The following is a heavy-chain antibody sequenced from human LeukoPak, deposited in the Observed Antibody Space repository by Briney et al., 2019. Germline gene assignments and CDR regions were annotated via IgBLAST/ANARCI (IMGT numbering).Heavy chain of an antibody. D-gene: IGHD4-11*01. CDR2: ISYSGST. V-gene: IGHV4-59*01. Sequence: ASETLSLTCTVSGGSIRRDYWSWIRQPPGKGLEWVGYISYSGSTSYNPSLESRVTMSVDTSKNQVSLNVNSVTAADTAVYFCARARAYSNQGFYYYGMDVWGQGTTVTVSS. J-gene: IGHJ6*02. CDR1: GGSIRRDY. CDR3: ARARAYSNQGFYYYGMDV.